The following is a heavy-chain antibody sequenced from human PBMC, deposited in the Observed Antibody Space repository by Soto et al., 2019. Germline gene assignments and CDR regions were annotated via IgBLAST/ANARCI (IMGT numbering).Heavy chain of an antibody. CDR2: ISAYNGNT. CDR1: GYTFTIYG. J-gene: IGHJ6*02. V-gene: IGHV1-18*01. Sequence: ASVKVSCKASGYTFTIYGISWVRQAPGQGLEWMGWISAYNGNTNYAQKLQGRVTMTTDTSTSTAYMELRSLRSDDTAVYYCARDLGRDSYGYYYYGMDVWGQGTTVTVSS. CDR3: ARDLGRDSYGYYYYGMDV. D-gene: IGHD5-18*01.